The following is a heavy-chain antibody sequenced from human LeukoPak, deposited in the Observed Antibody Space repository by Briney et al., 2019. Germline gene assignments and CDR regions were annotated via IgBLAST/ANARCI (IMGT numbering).Heavy chain of an antibody. J-gene: IGHJ4*02. D-gene: IGHD6-19*01. V-gene: IGHV3-11*01. CDR2: ISSSGSTK. Sequence: PGGSLRLSCAASGFTFSDYYMSWIRQAPGKGLAWVSYISSSGSTKHYADSVKGRFTISRDNAKDSLYLQMNSLRAEDTAVYYCAREAYSSGWPDYWGQGTLVTVSS. CDR1: GFTFSDYY. CDR3: AREAYSSGWPDY.